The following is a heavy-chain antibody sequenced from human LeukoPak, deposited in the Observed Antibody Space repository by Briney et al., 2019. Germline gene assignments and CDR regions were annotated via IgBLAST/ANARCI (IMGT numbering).Heavy chain of an antibody. J-gene: IGHJ4*02. V-gene: IGHV4-39*01. Sequence: LETLSLTCTVSGGSITSSSYYWGWIRQPPGKGLEWIGSIYYSGSTYYNPSLKSRVTISVDTSKNQFSLKLSSVTAAATAVYYCATENGSGSYQGDYWGQGTLVTVSS. CDR3: ATENGSGSYQGDY. CDR1: GGSITSSSYY. D-gene: IGHD3-10*01. CDR2: IYYSGST.